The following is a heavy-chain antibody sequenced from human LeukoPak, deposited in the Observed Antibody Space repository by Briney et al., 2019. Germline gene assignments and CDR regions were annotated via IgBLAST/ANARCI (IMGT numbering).Heavy chain of an antibody. D-gene: IGHD3-16*01. CDR3: ARDATFSWTFGGVISDY. CDR1: GYTFTSYA. Sequence: ASVKVSCKASGYTFTSYAMHWVRQAPGQRLEWMGWINAGNGNTKYSQKFQGRVTITRDTSASTAYMELRSLRSDDTAVYYCARDATFSWTFGGVISDYWGQGTLVTVSS. CDR2: INAGNGNT. J-gene: IGHJ4*02. V-gene: IGHV1-3*01.